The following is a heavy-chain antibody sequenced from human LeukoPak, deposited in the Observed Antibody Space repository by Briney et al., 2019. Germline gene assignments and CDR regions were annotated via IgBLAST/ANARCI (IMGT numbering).Heavy chain of an antibody. V-gene: IGHV1-46*01. Sequence: GASVKVSCKASGYTFTSYYMHWVRQAPGQGLEWMGIINPSGGSTSYAQKFQGRVTITRNTSISTAYMELSSLRSEDTAVYYCARIGLRGVIISRPLDYWGQGTLVTVSS. D-gene: IGHD3-16*02. CDR3: ARIGLRGVIISRPLDY. CDR2: INPSGGST. J-gene: IGHJ4*02. CDR1: GYTFTSYY.